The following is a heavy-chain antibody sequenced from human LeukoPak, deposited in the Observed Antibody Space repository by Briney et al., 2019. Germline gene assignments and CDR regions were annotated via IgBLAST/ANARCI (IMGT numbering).Heavy chain of an antibody. D-gene: IGHD6-13*01. Sequence: GGSLRLSCAASGFTFSSYAMSWVRQAPGKGLEWVSAISGSGGSTYYADSVKGRFTISRDNAKNSLYLQMNSLRAEDTALYYCAKDSYSSSWYSPLFDYWGQGTLVTVSS. V-gene: IGHV3-23*01. J-gene: IGHJ4*02. CDR3: AKDSYSSSWYSPLFDY. CDR1: GFTFSSYA. CDR2: ISGSGGST.